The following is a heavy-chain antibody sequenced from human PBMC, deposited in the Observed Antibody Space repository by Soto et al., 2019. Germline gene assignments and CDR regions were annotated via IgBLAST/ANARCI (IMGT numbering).Heavy chain of an antibody. CDR1: GFTFHTYE. J-gene: IGHJ6*02. CDR2: ISSTSSTI. Sequence: LRLSCAASGFTFHTYEMNWVRQAPGKGLEWVSYISSTSSTISYADSVKGRFTISRDNAKNSLSLQMNSLRAEDTAVYYCARGAYYYYYGLDVWGQGTTVTVSS. V-gene: IGHV3-48*03. CDR3: ARGAYYYYYGLDV.